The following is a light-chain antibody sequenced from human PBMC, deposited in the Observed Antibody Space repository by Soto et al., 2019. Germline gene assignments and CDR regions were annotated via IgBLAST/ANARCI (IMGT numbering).Light chain of an antibody. CDR1: QSVSYN. V-gene: IGKV3-15*01. J-gene: IGKJ4*01. CDR2: GAF. Sequence: EIVLTQSPATLSVSPGETATLSCRASQSVSYNLAWYQQKPGQGPRLLIYGAFTRATGIPARFSGSGSGTEFTLTISSLQSEDLAVYYCQQYKKWPPLTFGGGTKVEIK. CDR3: QQYKKWPPLT.